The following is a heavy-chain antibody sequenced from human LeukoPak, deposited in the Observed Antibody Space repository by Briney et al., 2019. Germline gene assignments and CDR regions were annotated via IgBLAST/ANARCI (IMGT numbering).Heavy chain of an antibody. Sequence: GGSLRLSCAASGFTLSSHGMHWVRQAPGKGLEWVAVLWYHGRNEYYADSVKGRFSIFRDTSRSTLHLQMNSLRAEDTAVYYCARDDDTSGRCSLFEYWGQGTRVTVSS. CDR1: GFTLSSHG. CDR3: ARDDDTSGRCSLFEY. V-gene: IGHV3-33*01. CDR2: LWYHGRNE. D-gene: IGHD3-22*01. J-gene: IGHJ4*02.